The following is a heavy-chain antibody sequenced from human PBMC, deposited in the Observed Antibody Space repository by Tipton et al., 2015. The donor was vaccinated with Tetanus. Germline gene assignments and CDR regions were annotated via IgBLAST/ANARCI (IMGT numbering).Heavy chain of an antibody. D-gene: IGHD3-3*01. Sequence: QSGAEVKKPGESLNISCKASGYNFATFSIGWVRQMPGKGLEWVGIIDPRDSEARYGPSFQGQVIISAAKSISTTYLQWGSLTASDTAIYYCARRRSAVLSGGYHWYFDLWGRGTLVVVSS. CDR1: GYNFATFS. CDR2: IDPRDSEA. CDR3: ARRRSAVLSGGYHWYFDL. J-gene: IGHJ2*01. V-gene: IGHV5-51*01.